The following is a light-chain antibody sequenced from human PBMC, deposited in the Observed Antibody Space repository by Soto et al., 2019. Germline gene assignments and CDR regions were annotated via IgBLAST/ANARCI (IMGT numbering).Light chain of an antibody. J-gene: IGKJ2*01. V-gene: IGKV3-20*01. CDR3: QQFGTAPYT. Sequence: EIVLTQSPGILSLSPGERATLSCRASQSISSNYLAWYQQKVGQAPRLLITGTSTRATGIPDRFSGRGSGTDFTLTISRLEPEDFAVYYCQQFGTAPYTFGPGTKLEMK. CDR2: GTS. CDR1: QSISSNY.